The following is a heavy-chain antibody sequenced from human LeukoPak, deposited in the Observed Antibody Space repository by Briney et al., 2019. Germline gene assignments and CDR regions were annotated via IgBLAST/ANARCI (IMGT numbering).Heavy chain of an antibody. Sequence: GGSLRLSCAASGFTVSSNYMSWVRQAPGKGLEWVSAIYSGGTTYYADSVRGRFTISRDNSKNTLFLQLNSLRAEDTAVYYCATNSGWNYFDYWGQGTLVTVSS. V-gene: IGHV3-53*01. J-gene: IGHJ4*02. CDR1: GFTVSSNY. CDR3: ATNSGWNYFDY. D-gene: IGHD5-12*01. CDR2: IYSGGTT.